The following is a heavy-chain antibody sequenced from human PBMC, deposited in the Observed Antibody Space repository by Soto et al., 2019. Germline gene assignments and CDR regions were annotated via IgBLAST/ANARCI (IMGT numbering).Heavy chain of an antibody. V-gene: IGHV3-33*01. CDR1: GFTFGSYG. J-gene: IGHJ4*02. CDR3: ARDWESYYYGSGSSPNFDY. Sequence: GGSRRLSCAESGFTFGSYGMHWFREAPVKGLEWGAVIWYDGSNKYYADSVKGRFTISRGNSKNTLYLQMNSLRAEDTAVYYCARDWESYYYGSGSSPNFDYWGQGTLVTVPQ. D-gene: IGHD3-10*01. CDR2: IWYDGSNK.